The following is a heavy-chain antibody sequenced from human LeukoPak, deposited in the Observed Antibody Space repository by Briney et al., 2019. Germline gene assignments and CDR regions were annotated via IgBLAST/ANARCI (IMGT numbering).Heavy chain of an antibody. D-gene: IGHD6-6*01. J-gene: IGHJ6*03. V-gene: IGHV4-59*05. CDR1: GGSISSYY. CDR3: ARPRGGSIAARSDYYYYYMDV. CDR2: IYYSGST. Sequence: SETLSLTCTVSGGSISSYYWSWIRQPAGKGLEWIGSIYYSGSTYYNPSLKSRATISVDTSKNQFSLKLSSVTAADTAVYYCARPRGGSIAARSDYYYYYMDVWGKGTTVTVSS.